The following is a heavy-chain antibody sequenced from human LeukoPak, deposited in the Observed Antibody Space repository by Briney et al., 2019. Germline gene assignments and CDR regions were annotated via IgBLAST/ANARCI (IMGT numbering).Heavy chain of an antibody. CDR2: INPNSGGT. V-gene: IGHV1-2*02. Sequence: ASVKVSCKASGYTFTGYYMHWVRQAPGQGLEWMGWINPNSGGTNYAQKFQGRVTMTRDTSISTAYMELSRLRSDDTAVYYCAREYDSSGYSYYGMDVWGQGPRSPSP. D-gene: IGHD3-22*01. J-gene: IGHJ6*02. CDR1: GYTFTGYY. CDR3: AREYDSSGYSYYGMDV.